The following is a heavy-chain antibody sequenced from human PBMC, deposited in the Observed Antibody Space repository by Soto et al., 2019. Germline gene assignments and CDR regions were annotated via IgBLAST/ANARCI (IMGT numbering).Heavy chain of an antibody. CDR1: GFTFDDYA. CDR3: AKDPYYYDSSGPLQSWWYYYYGMDV. J-gene: IGHJ6*02. Sequence: SLRLSCAASGFTFDDYAMHWVRQAPGKGLEWVSGISWNSGSIGYADSVKGRFTISRDNAKNSLYLQMNSLRAEDTALYYCAKDPYYYDSSGPLQSWWYYYYGMDVWGQGTTVTVSS. V-gene: IGHV3-9*01. D-gene: IGHD3-22*01. CDR2: ISWNSGSI.